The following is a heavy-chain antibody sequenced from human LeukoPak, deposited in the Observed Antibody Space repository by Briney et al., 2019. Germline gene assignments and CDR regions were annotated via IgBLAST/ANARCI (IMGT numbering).Heavy chain of an antibody. J-gene: IGHJ4*02. CDR3: ANHLACGSTSCPPFDS. Sequence: ASVKVSCKASGGTFSSYAISWVRQAPGQGLEWMGRIIPILGIANYAQKFQGRVTITADKSTSTAYMELSSLRSEDTAVYYCANHLACGSTSCPPFDSWGQGTLVTVSS. CDR2: IIPILGIA. CDR1: GGTFSSYA. D-gene: IGHD2-2*01. V-gene: IGHV1-69*04.